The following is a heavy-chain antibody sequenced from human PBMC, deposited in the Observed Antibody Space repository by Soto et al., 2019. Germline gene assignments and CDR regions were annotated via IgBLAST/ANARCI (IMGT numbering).Heavy chain of an antibody. V-gene: IGHV3-7*04. CDR2: IKEDGSDK. J-gene: IGHJ4*02. Sequence: LRLSCEASGFTFRSYWIIWVRQAPGKGLEWVANIKEDGSDKYYVDSVKGRFTISRDNAKNAMYLQMNSLRAEDTAVYYCARDLKNYDSSAYYDAFDHWGQGTLVTVSS. CDR3: ARDLKNYDSSAYYDAFDH. CDR1: GFTFRSYW. D-gene: IGHD3-22*01.